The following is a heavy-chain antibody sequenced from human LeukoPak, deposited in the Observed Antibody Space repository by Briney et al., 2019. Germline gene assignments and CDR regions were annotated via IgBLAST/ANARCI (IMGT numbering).Heavy chain of an antibody. CDR3: AKEVWFGESDAGWFDP. D-gene: IGHD3-10*01. Sequence: GGSLRLSCAASGFTFSSYWMSWVRQAPGKGLEWVSGISWNSGSIGYADSVKGRFTISRDNAKNSLYLQMNSLRAEDTALYYCAKEVWFGESDAGWFDPWGQGTLVTVSS. CDR2: ISWNSGSI. J-gene: IGHJ5*02. V-gene: IGHV3-9*01. CDR1: GFTFSSYW.